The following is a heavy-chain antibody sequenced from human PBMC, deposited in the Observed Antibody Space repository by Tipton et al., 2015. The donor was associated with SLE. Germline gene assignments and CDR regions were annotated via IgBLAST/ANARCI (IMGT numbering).Heavy chain of an antibody. CDR2: ISYDGSNK. J-gene: IGHJ4*02. CDR1: GFTFSSYA. V-gene: IGHV3-30*04. CDR3: ARAGGGDSGWYGY. D-gene: IGHD6-19*01. Sequence: SLRLSCAASGFTFSSYAMPWVRQAPGKGLEWVAVISYDGSNKYYADSVKGRFTISRDNAKNSLYLQMNSLRAEDTAVYYCARAGGGDSGWYGYWGQGTLVTVSS.